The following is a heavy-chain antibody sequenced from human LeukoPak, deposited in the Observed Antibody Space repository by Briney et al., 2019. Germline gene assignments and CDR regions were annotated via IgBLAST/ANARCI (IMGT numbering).Heavy chain of an antibody. V-gene: IGHV4-38-2*02. CDR1: GYSISSGYY. CDR2: IYHSGST. J-gene: IGHJ3*02. CDR3: ARGDDAFDI. Sequence: SETLSLTCTVSGYSISSGYYWVWIRQPPGKGLEWIGNIYHSGSTSYNPSLKSRVTISVDTSKNQFSLKLSSVTAADTAVYYCARGDDAFDIWGQGTMVTVSS.